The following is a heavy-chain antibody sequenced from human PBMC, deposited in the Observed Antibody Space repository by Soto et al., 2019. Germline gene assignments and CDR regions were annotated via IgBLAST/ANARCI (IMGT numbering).Heavy chain of an antibody. J-gene: IGHJ5*02. D-gene: IGHD6-13*01. CDR2: ISSNSAYI. Sequence: GGSLRFSCGASGFTFRSFTMNWVRQAPGKGLEWVSTISSNSAYIYYTDALRGRFTISRDNAKNSPHLQMNSLRAEDTAVYYCTRDASRDSSARGWFDPWGPGTLVTVSS. CDR1: GFTFRSFT. V-gene: IGHV3-21*01. CDR3: TRDASRDSSARGWFDP.